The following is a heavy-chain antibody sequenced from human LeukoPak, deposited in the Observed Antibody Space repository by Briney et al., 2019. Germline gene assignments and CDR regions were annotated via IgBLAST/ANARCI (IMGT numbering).Heavy chain of an antibody. J-gene: IGHJ3*02. D-gene: IGHD3-10*01. Sequence: GGSLRLSCAASGFTFSSYWMSWARQAPGKGLEWVANIKQDGSEKYYVDSVKGRFTISRDNAKNSLFLQMNSLRAADTAVYYCARAGAPYGLDIWGQGTMVTVSS. CDR1: GFTFSSYW. CDR3: ARAGAPYGLDI. V-gene: IGHV3-7*01. CDR2: IKQDGSEK.